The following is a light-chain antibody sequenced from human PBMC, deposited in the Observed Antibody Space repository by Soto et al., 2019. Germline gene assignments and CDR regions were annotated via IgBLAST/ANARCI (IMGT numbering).Light chain of an antibody. CDR3: YSYTSSSTYV. Sequence: QSALTQPASVTGSPGQSITISCSGTSSDVGAYNYVSWYQQHPAKAPKLMIYDVSNRPSGVSDRFSGSKSGNTASLTISGLQAEDEADYYCYSYTSSSTYVFGSGTKVTVL. CDR2: DVS. V-gene: IGLV2-14*03. J-gene: IGLJ1*01. CDR1: SSDVGAYNY.